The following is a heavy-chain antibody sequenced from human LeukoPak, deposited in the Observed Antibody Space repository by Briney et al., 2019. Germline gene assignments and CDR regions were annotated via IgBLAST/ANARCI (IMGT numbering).Heavy chain of an antibody. CDR1: GFTFSSYA. D-gene: IGHD3-3*01. Sequence: GGSLRLSCATSGFTFSSYAMSWVRQAPGKGLEWVSAISGSGGSTYYADSVKGRFTISRDNSKNTLYLQMNSLRAEDTAVYYCAKASTRLYYDALDYWGQGTLVTVSS. CDR2: ISGSGGST. CDR3: AKASTRLYYDALDY. V-gene: IGHV3-23*01. J-gene: IGHJ4*02.